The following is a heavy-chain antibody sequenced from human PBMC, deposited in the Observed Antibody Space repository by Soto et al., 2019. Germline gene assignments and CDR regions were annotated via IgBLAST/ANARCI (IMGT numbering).Heavy chain of an antibody. CDR2: IYYSGST. Sequence: SETLSLTCTVSGGSISSGGYYWSWIRQHPGKGLEWIGYIYYSGSTYYNPSLKSRVTISVDTSKSQFSLKLSSVTAADTAVYYCARVAGYSYGYPLGEFAGWFDPWGQGTLVTVSS. V-gene: IGHV4-31*03. D-gene: IGHD5-18*01. CDR1: GGSISSGGYY. J-gene: IGHJ5*02. CDR3: ARVAGYSYGYPLGEFAGWFDP.